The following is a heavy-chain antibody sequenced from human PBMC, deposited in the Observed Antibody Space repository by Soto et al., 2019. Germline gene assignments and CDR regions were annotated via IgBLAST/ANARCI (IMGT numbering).Heavy chain of an antibody. CDR1: GFSFTNFA. Sequence: PGGSLRLSCAASGFSFTNFAMSWVRQAPGKGLEWVAGIGASGDITWYADSVKGRLSISRDNSKNTLYLQLNSLRFEGTAVYYCAKDDFTDRGDDYFDYWGPGTLVTVSS. J-gene: IGHJ4*02. CDR2: IGASGDIT. D-gene: IGHD2-21*02. V-gene: IGHV3-23*01. CDR3: AKDDFTDRGDDYFDY.